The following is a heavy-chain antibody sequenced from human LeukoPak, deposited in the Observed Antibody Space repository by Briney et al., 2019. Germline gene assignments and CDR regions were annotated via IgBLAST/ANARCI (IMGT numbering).Heavy chain of an antibody. J-gene: IGHJ6*03. Sequence: GGSLRLSCVASGFTFSSYAMSWVRQAPGKGLEWVSAISGSGGSTYYADSVKGRFTISRDNSKNTLYLQMNSLRAEDTAVYYCAKVGSNYDFWSGYFNDYYYYYMDVWGKGTTVTVSS. CDR3: AKVGSNYDFWSGYFNDYYYYYMDV. CDR2: ISGSGGST. CDR1: GFTFSSYA. D-gene: IGHD3-3*01. V-gene: IGHV3-23*01.